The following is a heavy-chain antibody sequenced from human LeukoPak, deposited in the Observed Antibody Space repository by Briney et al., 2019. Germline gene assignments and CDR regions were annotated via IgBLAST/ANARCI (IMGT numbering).Heavy chain of an antibody. J-gene: IGHJ5*02. Sequence: SQTLSLTFAISGDSVSINSAAWNWIRQSPSRGLEWLGRTYYRSKWYNDYAVSVKSRITINPDTSKNQFSLQLSSVTPEDTAVYYCARQNNTYHHYNLGWFDPWGQGTLVTVSS. CDR2: TYYRSKWYN. CDR1: GDSVSINSAA. CDR3: ARQNNTYHHYNLGWFDP. V-gene: IGHV6-1*01. D-gene: IGHD5-24*01.